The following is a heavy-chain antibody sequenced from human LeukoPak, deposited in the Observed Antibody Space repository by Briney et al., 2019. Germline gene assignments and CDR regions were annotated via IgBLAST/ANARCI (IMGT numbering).Heavy chain of an antibody. D-gene: IGHD3-9*01. CDR3: ARESEDVLRYFD. CDR1: GGSISSYY. J-gene: IGHJ4*02. V-gene: IGHV4-4*07. CDR2: IYTSGST. Sequence: SETLSLTCTVSGGSISSYYWSWIRQPAGKGLEWIGRIYTSGSTNYNPSLKSRVTMSVDTSKNQFSLKLSSVTAADTAVYYCARESEDVLRYFDWSQGTLVTVSS.